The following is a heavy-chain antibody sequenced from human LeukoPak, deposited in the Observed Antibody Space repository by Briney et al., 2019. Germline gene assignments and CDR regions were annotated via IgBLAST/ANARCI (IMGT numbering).Heavy chain of an antibody. J-gene: IGHJ4*02. CDR2: ISSSGSTI. CDR3: AREGRGYSYDKR. Sequence: PGGSLRLSCAASGFTFSSYSMNWVRQAPGKGLEWVSYISSSGSTIYYADSVKGRFTISRDNAKNSLYLQMNSLRAEDTAVYYCAREGRGYSYDKRWGQGTLVTVSS. CDR1: GFTFSSYS. D-gene: IGHD5-18*01. V-gene: IGHV3-48*04.